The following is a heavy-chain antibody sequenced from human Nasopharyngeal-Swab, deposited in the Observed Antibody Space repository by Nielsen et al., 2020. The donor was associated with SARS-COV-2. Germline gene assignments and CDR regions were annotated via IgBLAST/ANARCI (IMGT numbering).Heavy chain of an antibody. CDR3: ARPPGTSYTHFDY. CDR2: ISSGSGTI. D-gene: IGHD3-10*01. J-gene: IGHJ4*02. V-gene: IGHV3-48*02. CDR1: GFTFSSSS. Sequence: GGSLRLSCAASGFTFSSSSMNWVRQAPGKGLEWVSYISSGSGTIYYADSVKGRFTISRDNAKNSLYLQMNSLRDEDTAVYYCARPPGTSYTHFDYWGQGTLVTVSS.